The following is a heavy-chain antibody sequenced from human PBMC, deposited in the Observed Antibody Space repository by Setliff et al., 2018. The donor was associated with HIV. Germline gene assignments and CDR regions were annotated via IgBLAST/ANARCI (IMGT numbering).Heavy chain of an antibody. D-gene: IGHD3-22*01. V-gene: IGHV1-69*13. Sequence: GASVKVSCKASGVTFNYSFIAWVRQAPGQGLEWMGGVVPTIHEATYAQKFQGRVTITADESATTVYMEMSGLTSEDTAIYYCARGADASCYFYREYFQHWGQGTLVTVSS. J-gene: IGHJ1*01. CDR2: VVPTIHEA. CDR3: ARGADASCYFYREYFQH. CDR1: GVTFNYSF.